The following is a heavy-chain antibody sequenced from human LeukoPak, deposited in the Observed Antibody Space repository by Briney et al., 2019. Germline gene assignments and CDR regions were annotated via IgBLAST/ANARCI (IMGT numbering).Heavy chain of an antibody. V-gene: IGHV4-34*01. D-gene: IGHD3-9*01. CDR1: GGSFSGYY. Sequence: SETLSLTCAVYGGSFSGYYWSWIRQPPGKGLEWIGEINHSGSTNYNPSLKSRVTISVDTSKNQFSLKLSSVTAADTAVYYCATKLRYFDLAHAFDIWGQGTMVTVSS. CDR2: INHSGST. CDR3: ATKLRYFDLAHAFDI. J-gene: IGHJ3*02.